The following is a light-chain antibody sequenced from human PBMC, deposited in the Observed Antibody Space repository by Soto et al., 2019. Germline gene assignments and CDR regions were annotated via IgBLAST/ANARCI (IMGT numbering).Light chain of an antibody. CDR1: QSLLYSNGYNY. CDR2: LGS. J-gene: IGKJ4*01. CDR3: MQAVESPLT. V-gene: IGKV2-28*01. Sequence: DIVMTQSPLSLPVTPGEPASISCRSSQSLLYSNGYNYLDWYLQKPGQSPQLLIYLGSNRAFGVPERFSGSGSGTDFTLKISRVEAEDVGVYYCMQAVESPLTFGGGTKLEIK.